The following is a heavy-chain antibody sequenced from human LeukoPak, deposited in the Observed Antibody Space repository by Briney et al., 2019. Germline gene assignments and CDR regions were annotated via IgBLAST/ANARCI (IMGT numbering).Heavy chain of an antibody. CDR1: GFTFTSHE. Sequence: GGSLRLSCAASGFTFTSHEMNWVRQAPGQGLEWVSYITRSGGTIYYADSVKGRFTISRDNAKNSLYLQMNSLRAEDTAVYYCARGPASDFTVTYFDYWGQGTLVTVSS. J-gene: IGHJ4*02. CDR2: ITRSGGTI. CDR3: ARGPASDFTVTYFDY. V-gene: IGHV3-48*03. D-gene: IGHD4-17*01.